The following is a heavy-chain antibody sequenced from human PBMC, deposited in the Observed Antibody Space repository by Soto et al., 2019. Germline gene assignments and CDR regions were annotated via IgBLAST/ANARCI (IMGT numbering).Heavy chain of an antibody. J-gene: IGHJ6*02. D-gene: IGHD3-3*01. Sequence: QVQLVQSGAEVKKPGSSVKVSCKASGGTFSSYTISWVRQAPGQGLEWMGRIIPILGIANYAQKFQGRVTTXXAKSTSTAYMELSSLRSEDTAVYYCASFTSMGMDVWGQGTTVTVSS. V-gene: IGHV1-69*02. CDR1: GGTFSSYT. CDR3: ASFTSMGMDV. CDR2: IIPILGIA.